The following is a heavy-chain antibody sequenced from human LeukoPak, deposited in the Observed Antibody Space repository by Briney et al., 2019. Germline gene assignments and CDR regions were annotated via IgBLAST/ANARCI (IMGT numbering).Heavy chain of an antibody. J-gene: IGHJ4*02. Sequence: GASVTVSCKASGYTFTNYYIHWVRQAPGQGLEWVGLINPNGGNTGYAQKFQGRVTMTRDMSTSTVYMELSSLRSADTAVYYCARGDRATVTLYWGQGTLVTVST. CDR1: GYTFTNYY. D-gene: IGHD4-17*01. CDR3: ARGDRATVTLY. V-gene: IGHV1-46*01. CDR2: INPNGGNT.